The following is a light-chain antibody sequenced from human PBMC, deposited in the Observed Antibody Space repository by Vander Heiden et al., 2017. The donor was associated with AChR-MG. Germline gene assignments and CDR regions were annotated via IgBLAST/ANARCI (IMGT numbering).Light chain of an antibody. CDR3: CSYAGSYVWV. CDR1: SSDVGGYNY. J-gene: IGLJ3*02. CDR2: DIS. Sequence: QSALTQPRSVPRSPGQSVTISCTGTSSDVGGYNYVSWYQQHPGKAPKLRIYDISKRPSGVPDRFSGSKSGNTASLTISGLQAEDEADYYCCSYAGSYVWVFGGGTKLTVL. V-gene: IGLV2-11*01.